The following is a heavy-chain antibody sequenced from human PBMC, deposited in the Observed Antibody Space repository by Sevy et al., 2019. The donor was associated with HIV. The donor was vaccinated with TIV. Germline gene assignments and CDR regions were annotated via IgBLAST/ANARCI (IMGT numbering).Heavy chain of an antibody. Sequence: GGSLRLSCAASGFTFSSYEMNWVRQAPGKGLEWVSYISSSGSTIYYADSVKVRFTISRDNAKNSLYLQMNSLRAEDTAVYYCARDGGSTSWYYYYYYGMDVWGQGTTVTVSS. J-gene: IGHJ6*02. CDR2: ISSSGSTI. D-gene: IGHD2-2*01. CDR1: GFTFSSYE. CDR3: ARDGGSTSWYYYYYYGMDV. V-gene: IGHV3-48*03.